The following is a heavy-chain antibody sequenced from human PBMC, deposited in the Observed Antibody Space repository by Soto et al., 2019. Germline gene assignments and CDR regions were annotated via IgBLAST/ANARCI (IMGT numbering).Heavy chain of an antibody. J-gene: IGHJ3*02. V-gene: IGHV3-21*01. CDR3: ARPLDPLSSWFAFDI. CDR2: ISSSSSYI. Sequence: GSLRLSCAASGFTFSSYSMNWVRQAPGKGLEWVSSISSSSSYIYYADSVKGRFTISRDNAKNSLYLQMNSLRAEDTAVYYCARPLDPLSSWFAFDIWGQGTMVTVSS. D-gene: IGHD3-9*01. CDR1: GFTFSSYS.